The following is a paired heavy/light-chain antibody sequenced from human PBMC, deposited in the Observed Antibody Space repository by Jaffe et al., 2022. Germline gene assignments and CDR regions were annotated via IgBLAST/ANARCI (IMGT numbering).Light chain of an antibody. CDR2: KTS. V-gene: IGKV1-5*03. Sequence: DIQMTQSPSTLSASVGDRVTITCRASQSIGNWLAWYQQKPGKAPKLLIYKTSTLQSGVPSRFSGSGSGTDFTLTISSLQPDDFATYYCQQYNGYGRTFGQGTRVEIK. J-gene: IGKJ1*01. CDR1: QSIGNW. CDR3: QQYNGYGRT.
Heavy chain of an antibody. CDR2: VHHSGTT. CDR3: VRHQIGDEYNPFDT. Sequence: QVQLQESGPGLVKPSETLSLTCAVSGYSISSGYYWGWIRQPPGKGLEWIATVHHSGTTYYSRSLKNRVTISMDTSKNQFSLNLNSVAAADTAVYYCVRHQIGDEYNPFDTWGQGTLVTVSS. CDR1: GYSISSGYY. V-gene: IGHV4-38-2*01. J-gene: IGHJ5*02.